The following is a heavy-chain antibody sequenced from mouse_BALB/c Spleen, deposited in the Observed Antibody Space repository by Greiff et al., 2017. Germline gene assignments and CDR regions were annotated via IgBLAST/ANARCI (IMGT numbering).Heavy chain of an antibody. CDR1: GISITTGNYR. D-gene: IGHD1-2*01. CDR3: AREGYGYDYYAMDY. CDR2: IYYSGTI. V-gene: IGHV3-5*02. Sequence: EVKLVESEPGLVKPSQTVSLTCTVTGISITTGNYRWSWIRQFPGNKLEWIGYIYYSGTITYNPSLTSRTTITRDTSKNQFFLEMNSLTAEDTATYYCAREGYGYDYYAMDYWGQGTSVTVSS. J-gene: IGHJ4*01.